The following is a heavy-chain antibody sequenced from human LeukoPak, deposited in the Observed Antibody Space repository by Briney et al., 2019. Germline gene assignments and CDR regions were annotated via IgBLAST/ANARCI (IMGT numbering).Heavy chain of an antibody. J-gene: IGHJ3*02. CDR3: ARTVGTTVTTDDAFDI. Sequence: GSVKVSCKASGYTFTSYYMHWVRQAPGQGLEWMGIINPSGGSTSYAQKFQGRVTMTRDMSTSTVYMELSSLRSEDTAVYYCARTVGTTVTTDDAFDIWGQGAMVTVSS. CDR1: GYTFTSYY. CDR2: INPSGGST. D-gene: IGHD4-17*01. V-gene: IGHV1-46*01.